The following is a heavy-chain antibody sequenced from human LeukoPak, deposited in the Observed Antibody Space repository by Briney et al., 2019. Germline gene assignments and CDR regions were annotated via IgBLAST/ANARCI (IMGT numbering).Heavy chain of an antibody. CDR3: EGSSGWYRDFDY. V-gene: IGHV3-74*01. Sequence: EGSLRLSCEVSGLSFSNYWMHWVRQAPGKGLVWVARTNLHGTAVDYADSVKGRFIISRDNAKNTLFLQMNSLRVEDTAVYYCEGSSGWYRDFDYWGQGTLVTVSS. D-gene: IGHD6-19*01. J-gene: IGHJ4*02. CDR1: GLSFSNYW. CDR2: TNLHGTAV.